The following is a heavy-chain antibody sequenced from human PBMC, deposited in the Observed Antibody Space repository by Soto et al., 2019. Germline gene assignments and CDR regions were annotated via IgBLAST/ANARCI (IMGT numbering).Heavy chain of an antibody. V-gene: IGHV3-23*01. CDR1: GFTFNSYA. CDR3: AKSAVVVPATMANSWFDP. Sequence: PGGSLRLSCAASGFTFNSYAMTWVRQAPGKGLEWVSTISGSGGGTYYADSVKGRFTISRDNSKNTLYLQMNSLRAEDTAVYYCAKSAVVVPATMANSWFDPWGQGTLVTVS. J-gene: IGHJ5*02. CDR2: ISGSGGGT. D-gene: IGHD2-2*01.